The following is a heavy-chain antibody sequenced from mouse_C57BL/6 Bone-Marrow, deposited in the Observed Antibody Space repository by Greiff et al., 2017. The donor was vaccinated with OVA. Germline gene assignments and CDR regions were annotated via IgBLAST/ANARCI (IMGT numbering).Heavy chain of an antibody. J-gene: IGHJ2*01. Sequence: EVQLVESEGGLVQPGSSMKLSCTASGFTFSDYYMAWVRQVPEKGLEWVANINYDGSSTYYLDSLKSRFIISRDHAKNILYLQMSSLKSEDTATYYCARAGYYDYAFYYWGQGTTLSVSS. V-gene: IGHV5-16*01. D-gene: IGHD2-4*01. CDR1: GFTFSDYY. CDR2: INYDGSST. CDR3: ARAGYYDYAFYY.